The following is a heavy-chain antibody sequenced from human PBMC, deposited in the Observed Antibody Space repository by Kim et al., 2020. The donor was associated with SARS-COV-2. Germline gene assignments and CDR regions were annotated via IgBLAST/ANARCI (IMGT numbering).Heavy chain of an antibody. Sequence: GGSLRLSCAASGFTFSAYGMRWVRQAPGKGLEWVSGISGSGSTTNYADSVKGRFTISRDNSKNTLFLQLNSLTAEDTAVYYCAKTRSVGYLTFDYWGQGTRVTVSS. CDR2: ISGSGSTT. V-gene: IGHV3-23*01. D-gene: IGHD1-26*01. J-gene: IGHJ4*02. CDR3: AKTRSVGYLTFDY. CDR1: GFTFSAYG.